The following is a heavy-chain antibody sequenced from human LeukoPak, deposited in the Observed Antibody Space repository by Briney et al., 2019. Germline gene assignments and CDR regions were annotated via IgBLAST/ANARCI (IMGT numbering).Heavy chain of an antibody. D-gene: IGHD5-18*01. CDR3: ARLSYGLDY. J-gene: IGHJ4*02. CDR1: GFTFSTYE. Sequence: GGSLRLSCAASGFTFSTYEMNWVRQAPGKGLEWVSYISTSGTTISYADSVKGRFTISRDNAKKSLYLQMNSLRAEDTAVYYCARLSYGLDYWGQGTLVTDSS. CDR2: ISTSGTTI. V-gene: IGHV3-48*03.